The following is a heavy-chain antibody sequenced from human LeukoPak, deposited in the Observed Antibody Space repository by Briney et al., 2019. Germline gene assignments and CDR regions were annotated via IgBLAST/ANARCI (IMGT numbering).Heavy chain of an antibody. CDR2: INPSGGST. CDR1: GYTFTGYY. V-gene: IGHV1-46*01. Sequence: GASVKVSCKSSGYTFTGYYIHWVRQAPGQGLEWMGIINPSGGSTSYAQKFQGRVTMTRDTSTSTVYMELSSLRSEDTAVYYCARDMGPYSSSLGWFDPWGQGTLVTVSS. CDR3: ARDMGPYSSSLGWFDP. J-gene: IGHJ5*02. D-gene: IGHD6-6*01.